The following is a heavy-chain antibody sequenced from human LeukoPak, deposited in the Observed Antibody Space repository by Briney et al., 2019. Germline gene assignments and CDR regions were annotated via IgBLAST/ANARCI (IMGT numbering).Heavy chain of an antibody. CDR1: GYSFTNYW. CDR3: ARQLLSGYDSIRYFDY. CDR2: IYPGDSDT. Sequence: GESLKISCKGSGYSFTNYWIGWVRQMPGKGLEWMGIIYPGDSDTRYSPSFQGQVTISADKSISTAYLQWSSLKASDTAMYYCARQLLSGYDSIRYFDYWGQGTLVTVSS. J-gene: IGHJ4*02. D-gene: IGHD5-12*01. V-gene: IGHV5-51*01.